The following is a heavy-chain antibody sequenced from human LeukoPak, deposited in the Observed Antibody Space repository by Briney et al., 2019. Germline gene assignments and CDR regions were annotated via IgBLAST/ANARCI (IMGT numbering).Heavy chain of an antibody. CDR3: ARLGYHLLYAYYYYYMDV. CDR1: GETFSGYS. J-gene: IGHJ6*03. CDR2: IDHSGNT. D-gene: IGHD2-2*02. Sequence: KASETLSLTCAVYGETFSGYSWGWIRQPPGKGLEWIGEIDHSGNTNYNPSLKSRVTISVATSKSQFSLKLTSLTVADTAVYYCARLGYHLLYAYYYYYMDVWGRGTTITVFS. V-gene: IGHV4-34*01.